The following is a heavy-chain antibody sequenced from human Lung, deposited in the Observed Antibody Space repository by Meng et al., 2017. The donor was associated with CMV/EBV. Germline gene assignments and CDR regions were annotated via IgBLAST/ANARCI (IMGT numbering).Heavy chain of an antibody. D-gene: IGHD3-16*01. CDR1: GGSISSYY. CDR3: ARDFATGPRGDYFDY. J-gene: IGHJ4*02. V-gene: IGHV4-59*13. Sequence: GSLRLXXTVSGGSISSYYWSWIRQYPGKGLDWIGFMNYRRSSNYNPSLKRRVTISVDTSKIQFSLKLTSVTVADTAVYYCARDFATGPRGDYFDYWGQGIXVTVSS. CDR2: MNYRRSS.